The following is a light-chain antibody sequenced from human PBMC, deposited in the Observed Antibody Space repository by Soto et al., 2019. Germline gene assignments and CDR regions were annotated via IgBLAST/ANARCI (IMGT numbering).Light chain of an antibody. CDR1: QDIKNY. V-gene: IGKV1-33*01. CDR3: QQYNNWWT. Sequence: DIQMTQSPSSLSAAVGDRGTITCQASQDIKNYLNWYQQKPGKAPKLLIYKASTLESGVPSRFSGSGSGTDFTLTISSLQFEDSAVYYCQQYNNWWTFGQGTKVDI. CDR2: KAS. J-gene: IGKJ1*01.